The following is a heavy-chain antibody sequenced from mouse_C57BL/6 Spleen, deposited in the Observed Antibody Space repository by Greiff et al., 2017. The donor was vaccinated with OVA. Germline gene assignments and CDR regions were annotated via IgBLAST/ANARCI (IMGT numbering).Heavy chain of an antibody. V-gene: IGHV1-80*01. D-gene: IGHD1-1*01. CDR2: IYPGDGDT. J-gene: IGHJ1*03. CDR1: GYAFSSYW. Sequence: QVQLQQPGAELVKPGASVKLSCKASGYAFSSYWMNWVKQRPGQGLEWIGQIYPGDGDTNYNGKFKGKATLTADKSSSTAYMQLSSLTSEDSAVYFCARHSYYCDSSYDWYFDVWGTGTTVTVSS. CDR3: ARHSYYCDSSYDWYFDV.